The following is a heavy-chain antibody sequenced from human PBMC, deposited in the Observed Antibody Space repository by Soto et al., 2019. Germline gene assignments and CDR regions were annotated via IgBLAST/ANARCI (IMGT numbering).Heavy chain of an antibody. V-gene: IGHV4-59*08. CDR3: ARHSNRNYGLYYFDY. CDR1: GGSVSSYY. CDR2: IYYSGST. Sequence: SETLSLTCTVSGGSVSSYYWSWIRQSPGKGLEWIGYIYYSGSTKYKPSQKSRVTKSVDTSKNQLSLKMSSATAAYIAVYYCARHSNRNYGLYYFDYWGLGALVTVSS. D-gene: IGHD4-4*01. J-gene: IGHJ4*02.